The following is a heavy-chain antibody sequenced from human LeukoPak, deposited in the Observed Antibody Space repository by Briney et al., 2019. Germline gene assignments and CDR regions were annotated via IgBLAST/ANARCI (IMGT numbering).Heavy chain of an antibody. CDR2: IYYSGST. J-gene: IGHJ6*03. D-gene: IGHD3-22*01. Sequence: PSETLSLTCTVSGGSISSYYWSWIRQPPGKGLEWIGYIYYSGSTNYNPSLKSRVTISVDTSKNQFSLKLSSVTAADTAVYYCARVEYYDSSGYPYYYMDVWGKGTAVTASS. CDR1: GGSISSYY. V-gene: IGHV4-59*01. CDR3: ARVEYYDSSGYPYYYMDV.